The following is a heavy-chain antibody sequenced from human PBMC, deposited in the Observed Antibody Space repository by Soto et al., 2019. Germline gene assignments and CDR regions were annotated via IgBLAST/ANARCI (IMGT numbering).Heavy chain of an antibody. V-gene: IGHV1-3*01. J-gene: IGHJ4*02. CDR2: INAGNGRE. CDR1: GYTFTSYT. Sequence: QVQLEQSGAEVKKPGASVKVSCQTSGYTFTSYTLHWVRQAPGQGLEWLGWINAGNGREKYSQRFQDRVSLSTDRSTSTAFMEIRDLRSKNTAVFFCARGGGWVGEASFDTWGQGTLVIVSS. CDR3: ARGGGWVGEASFDT. D-gene: IGHD3-10*01.